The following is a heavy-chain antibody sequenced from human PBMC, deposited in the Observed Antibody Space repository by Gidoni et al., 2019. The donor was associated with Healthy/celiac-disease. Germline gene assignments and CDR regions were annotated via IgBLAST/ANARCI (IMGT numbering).Heavy chain of an antibody. J-gene: IGHJ4*02. CDR2: IYWNDDK. CDR3: AHSLGPPASWQLVPFDY. D-gene: IGHD6-6*01. Sequence: QITLKESGPTLVKPTQTLTLPCTFSGFSLSTSGVGVGWIRQPPGKALEWLALIYWNDDKRYSPSLKSRLTITKDTSKNQLVLTMTNMDPVDTATYYCAHSLGPPASWQLVPFDYWGQGTLVTVSS. CDR1: GFSLSTSGVG. V-gene: IGHV2-5*01.